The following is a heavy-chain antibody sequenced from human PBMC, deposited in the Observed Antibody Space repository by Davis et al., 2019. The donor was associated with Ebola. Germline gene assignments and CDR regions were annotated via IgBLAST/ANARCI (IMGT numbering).Heavy chain of an antibody. V-gene: IGHV3-64*01. CDR2: ISSNGGST. Sequence: GGSLRLSCAASGFTFSSYAMHWVRQAPGKGLEYVSAISSNGGSTYYANSVKGRFTISRDNSKNTLYLQMNSLRAEDTAVFYCARDRFGSGNYYNGRLDYWGQGALVTVSS. J-gene: IGHJ4*02. D-gene: IGHD3-10*01. CDR1: GFTFSSYA. CDR3: ARDRFGSGNYYNGRLDY.